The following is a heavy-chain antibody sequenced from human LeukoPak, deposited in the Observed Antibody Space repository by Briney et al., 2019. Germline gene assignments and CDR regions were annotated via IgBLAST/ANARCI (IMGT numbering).Heavy chain of an antibody. CDR3: ARDTADSSGYSGVTDAFDI. Sequence: SETLSLTCTVSGGSISSYYWSWIRQPPGKGLEWIGYIYYSGSTNYNPSLKSRVTISVDTSKNQFSLKLSSVTAADTAVYYCARDTADSSGYSGVTDAFDIWGQGTMVTVSS. J-gene: IGHJ3*02. CDR2: IYYSGST. D-gene: IGHD3-22*01. V-gene: IGHV4-59*01. CDR1: GGSISSYY.